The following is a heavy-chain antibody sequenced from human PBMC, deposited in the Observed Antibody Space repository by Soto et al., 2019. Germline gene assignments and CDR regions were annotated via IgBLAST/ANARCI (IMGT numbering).Heavy chain of an antibody. CDR3: ARIEMASIK. V-gene: IGHV4-31*01. CDR1: GASIRSGGYY. J-gene: IGHJ4*02. CDR2: IYYTGST. Sequence: QVQMQESGPGLVKPSQTLSLTCSVSGASIRSGGYYWSWLRQSPGKGLERIGHIYYTGSTFYSPSLKSQLTISLDTSKNQFSLDLRSVTAADTAMYYSARIEMASIKWGRGTLVTVAS.